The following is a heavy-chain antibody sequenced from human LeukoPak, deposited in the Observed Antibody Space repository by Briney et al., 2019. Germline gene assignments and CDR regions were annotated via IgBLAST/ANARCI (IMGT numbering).Heavy chain of an antibody. Sequence: GGSLRLSCAASGFTFSSYAMSWVRQAPGKGLEWVSAISGSGGSTYYADSGKGRFTISRDNAKNTLYMQMNSLRAEDTAVYYCAKGVGTVDYDFGSGYYYGMDVWGQGTTVTVSS. V-gene: IGHV3-23*01. CDR3: AKGVGTVDYDFGSGYYYGMDV. J-gene: IGHJ6*02. CDR1: GFTFSSYA. CDR2: ISGSGGST. D-gene: IGHD3-3*01.